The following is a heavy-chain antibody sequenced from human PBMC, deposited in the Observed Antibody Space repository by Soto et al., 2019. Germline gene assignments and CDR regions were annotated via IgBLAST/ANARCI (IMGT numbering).Heavy chain of an antibody. CDR3: VRTSLVVAAATREDY. CDR1: GFTFSSYS. Sequence: GGSLRLSCAASGFTFSSYSMNWVRQGPGKGLEWVSYISSSSSTIKYADSVKGRFTISRDNAKNSLYLQMNSLRDEDTAVYYCVRTSLVVAAATREDYWGQGTLVNVSS. J-gene: IGHJ4*02. V-gene: IGHV3-48*02. CDR2: ISSSSSTI. D-gene: IGHD2-15*01.